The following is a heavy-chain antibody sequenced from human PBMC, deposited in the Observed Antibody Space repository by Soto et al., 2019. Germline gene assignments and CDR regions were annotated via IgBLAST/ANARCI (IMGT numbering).Heavy chain of an antibody. CDR1: GYSFTSYG. Sequence: GASVKVSCKTSGYSFTSYGISWLRQAPGQGLGWMGWLSGYNGNTNYAQKLQGRVTLTTDTSTTTAYMELRSLRSDDTAVYYCARGSYDYGDYDPSVENFDYWGQGTLVTVSS. CDR2: LSGYNGNT. J-gene: IGHJ4*02. CDR3: ARGSYDYGDYDPSVENFDY. D-gene: IGHD4-17*01. V-gene: IGHV1-18*04.